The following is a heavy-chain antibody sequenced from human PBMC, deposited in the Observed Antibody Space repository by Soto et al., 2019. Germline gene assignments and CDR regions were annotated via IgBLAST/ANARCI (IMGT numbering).Heavy chain of an antibody. V-gene: IGHV3-7*03. CDR1: GFSFSSHW. CDR3: ARYSYSSGPQDS. CDR2: IKQDGNDK. D-gene: IGHD6-19*01. Sequence: PGGSLRLSCAASGFSFSSHWMSWVRQAPGKGLEWVANIKQDGNDKRYVDSVKGRFTISRDNAKSSLYLRMNSLRADDTAVYYCARYSYSSGPQDSWGQGTLVTVSS. J-gene: IGHJ4*02.